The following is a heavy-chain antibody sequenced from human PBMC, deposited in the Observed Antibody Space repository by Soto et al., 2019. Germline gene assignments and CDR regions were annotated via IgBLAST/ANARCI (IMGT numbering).Heavy chain of an antibody. V-gene: IGHV3-30-3*01. CDR2: MSYDGSRE. CDR1: GFIFSNYA. D-gene: IGHD2-15*01. J-gene: IGHJ4*02. Sequence: QVQPVESGGGVVQPGRSLSLSCAASGFIFSNYAMHWVRQAPGKGREWVAVMSYDGSREYYAGSVKGRFTISRDNSKNTLYLQMNTLRPEDTAVYYCATLRPSFGVVKDYWGQGTLVTVSS. CDR3: ATLRPSFGVVKDY.